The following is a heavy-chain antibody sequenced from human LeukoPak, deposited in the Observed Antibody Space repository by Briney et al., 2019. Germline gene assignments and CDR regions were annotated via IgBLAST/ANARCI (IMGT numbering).Heavy chain of an antibody. Sequence: GGSLRLSCAVSGNYWMHWVRQAPGKGLVWVSHINSDGSWTSYAYSVKGRFTISKDNAKNTVYLQMNNLRAEDTAVYYCVSFYEAYWGRGTLVTVSS. D-gene: IGHD3-22*01. J-gene: IGHJ4*02. CDR2: INSDGSWT. CDR1: GNYW. CDR3: VSFYEAY. V-gene: IGHV3-74*01.